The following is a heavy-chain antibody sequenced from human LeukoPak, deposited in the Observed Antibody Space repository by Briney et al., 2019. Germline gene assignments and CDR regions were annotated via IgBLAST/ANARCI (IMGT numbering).Heavy chain of an antibody. CDR3: ARGGVRYYYGSGSYRAS. J-gene: IGHJ4*02. Sequence: ASVKVSCKASGYTFTSYDINWVRQATGQGLEWMGWMNPNSGNTGYAQKFQGRVTMTRNTSISTAYMELSSLRSEDTAVYYCARGGVRYYYGSGSYRASWGQGTLVTVSS. D-gene: IGHD3-10*01. CDR1: GYTFTSYD. V-gene: IGHV1-8*01. CDR2: MNPNSGNT.